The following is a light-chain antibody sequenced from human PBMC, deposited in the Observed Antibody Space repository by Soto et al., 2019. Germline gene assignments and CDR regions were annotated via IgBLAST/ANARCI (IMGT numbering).Light chain of an antibody. CDR2: RAS. V-gene: IGKV3-15*01. J-gene: IGKJ1*01. Sequence: EIVMTQSPATLSVSPGERATLSCRASQSISSNLAWYQQKLGQAPRLLIYRASTRATGIPARFSGSGSVTEFTLTISSLQSEDFALYYCHQYENWPQTFGQGTKVEI. CDR3: HQYENWPQT. CDR1: QSISSN.